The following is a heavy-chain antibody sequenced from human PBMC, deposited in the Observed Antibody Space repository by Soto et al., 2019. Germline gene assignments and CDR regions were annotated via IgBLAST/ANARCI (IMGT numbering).Heavy chain of an antibody. Sequence: PGGSLRLSCAASGFTFSTYGMQWVRQAPGKGLEWVAVISYDGYLKYYVDAVKGRFTVARDNSKNTLFLEMNSLRVEDTAVYFCAKDFKVSGSHYGTLNYYYGMDVWGQGITVTVSS. CDR2: ISYDGYLK. V-gene: IGHV3-30*18. CDR1: GFTFSTYG. CDR3: AKDFKVSGSHYGTLNYYYGMDV. D-gene: IGHD3-10*01. J-gene: IGHJ6*02.